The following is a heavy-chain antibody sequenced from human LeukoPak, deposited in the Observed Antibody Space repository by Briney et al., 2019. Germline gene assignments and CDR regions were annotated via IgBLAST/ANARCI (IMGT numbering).Heavy chain of an antibody. CDR1: GGTFSSYA. CDR3: ARVGDSSGYYPVPNH. J-gene: IGHJ5*02. D-gene: IGHD3-22*01. CDR2: IIPIFGTA. Sequence: SVKVSCKASGGTFSSYAISWVRQAPGQGLEWMGGIIPIFGTANYAQKFQGRVTITTDESTSTAYMELSSLSSEDTAVYYCARVGDSSGYYPVPNHWGQGTLVTVSS. V-gene: IGHV1-69*05.